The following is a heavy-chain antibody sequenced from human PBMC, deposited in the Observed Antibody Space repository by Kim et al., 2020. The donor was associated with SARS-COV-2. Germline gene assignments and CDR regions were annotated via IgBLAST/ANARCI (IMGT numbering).Heavy chain of an antibody. CDR1: GGSISSGGYC. CDR3: AGEHCYYHFMDV. Sequence: SETLSLTCTVAGGSISSGGYCWRWIRLHPGKGLEWIASMYYSGSTYYNPSLKSRVMTSVDTSNNQFSLRVSSVTAADTAVYYCAGEHCYYHFMDVWGKGT. V-gene: IGHV4-31*03. J-gene: IGHJ6*03. CDR2: MYYSGST.